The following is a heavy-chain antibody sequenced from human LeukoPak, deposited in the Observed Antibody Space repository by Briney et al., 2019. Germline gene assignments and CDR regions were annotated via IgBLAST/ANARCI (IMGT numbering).Heavy chain of an antibody. CDR1: GFTFSSYD. CDR3: AKDNGYNYYDY. CDR2: ISYDGSNK. D-gene: IGHD5-24*01. J-gene: IGHJ4*02. Sequence: SGGSLTLSCAASGFTFSSYDMHWVRQAPGKGLEWVADISYDGSNKYYADSVKGRFTISRDNSKNTLYLQMNRLRAEDTAVYYCAKDNGYNYYDYWGQGTLVTVSS. V-gene: IGHV3-30*18.